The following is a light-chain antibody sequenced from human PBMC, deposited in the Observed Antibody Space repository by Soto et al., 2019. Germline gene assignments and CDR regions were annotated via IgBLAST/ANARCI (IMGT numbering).Light chain of an antibody. CDR2: GNS. CDR1: SSNIGAGYD. Sequence: QSVLTQPPSVSGAPGQRVTIFCTGSSSNIGAGYDVHWYQQLPGTAPKLLIYGNSNRPSGVPDRFSGSKSGTSASLAITGLQAEDEADYYCQSYDSSLNYVFGTGTKLTVL. J-gene: IGLJ1*01. CDR3: QSYDSSLNYV. V-gene: IGLV1-40*01.